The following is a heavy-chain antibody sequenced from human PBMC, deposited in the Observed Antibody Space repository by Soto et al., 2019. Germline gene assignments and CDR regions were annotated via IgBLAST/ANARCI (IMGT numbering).Heavy chain of an antibody. Sequence: QVQLVQSGAEVKQPGASAKVSCKASGYTFTNYGFTWVRQAPGQGLEWLGWISTYNGNTKYAQKVQGRLTMTTDTSTSTANMELTSLRSDDTALYYCARTTVTASYYYMDVWGKGSTVTVSS. J-gene: IGHJ6*03. D-gene: IGHD4-17*01. V-gene: IGHV1-18*01. CDR2: ISTYNGNT. CDR3: ARTTVTASYYYMDV. CDR1: GYTFTNYG.